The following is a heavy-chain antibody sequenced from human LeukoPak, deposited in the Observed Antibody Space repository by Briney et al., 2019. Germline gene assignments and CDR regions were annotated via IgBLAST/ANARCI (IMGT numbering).Heavy chain of an antibody. J-gene: IGHJ4*02. CDR3: ARMVPVRDGYTIIDY. CDR1: GYTFTGYY. V-gene: IGHV1-2*02. Sequence: ASVKVSCKASGYTFTGYYMHWVRQAPGQGLEWMGWINPNSGSTNYEQKFQGRVTMTRDTSISTAYRELSRLRSDDTAVYYCARMVPVRDGYTIIDYWGQGTLVTVSS. D-gene: IGHD5-24*01. CDR2: INPNSGST.